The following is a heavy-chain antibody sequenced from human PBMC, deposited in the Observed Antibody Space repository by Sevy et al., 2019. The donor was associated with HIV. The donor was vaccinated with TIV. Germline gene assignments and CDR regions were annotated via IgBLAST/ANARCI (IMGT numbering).Heavy chain of an antibody. CDR3: ARSGGELLQGDYFDY. V-gene: IGHV3-7*01. CDR2: IKQDGSEK. J-gene: IGHJ4*02. CDR1: GFTFSSYW. D-gene: IGHD1-26*01. Sequence: GESLKISCAASGFTFSSYWMSWVRQAPGKGLEWVANIKQDGSEKYYVDSVKGRFTISRDNAKNSLYLQMNSLRAEDTAVYYCARSGGELLQGDYFDYWGQGTLVTVSS.